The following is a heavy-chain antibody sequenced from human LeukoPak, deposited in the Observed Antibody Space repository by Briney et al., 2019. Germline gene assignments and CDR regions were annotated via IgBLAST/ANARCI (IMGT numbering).Heavy chain of an antibody. J-gene: IGHJ3*02. Sequence: SVKVSCKASGGTFSSYAISWVRQAPGQGLEWMGGIIPIFGTANYAQKFQGRVTITADESTSTAYMELSSLRSEDTAVYYCATLGEYQLPDPHAFDIWGQGTMVTVSS. V-gene: IGHV1-69*13. CDR2: IIPIFGTA. D-gene: IGHD2-2*01. CDR3: ATLGEYQLPDPHAFDI. CDR1: GGTFSSYA.